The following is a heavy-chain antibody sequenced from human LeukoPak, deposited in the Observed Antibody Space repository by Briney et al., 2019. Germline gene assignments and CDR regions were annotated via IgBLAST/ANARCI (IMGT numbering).Heavy chain of an antibody. Sequence: GGSLRLSCAASGSTFSNAWMSWVRQAPGKGLEWVGRIKSKTDGGTTDYAAPVKGRFTISRDDSKNTLYLQMNSLKTEDTAVYYCTTREVVPAATLDYWGQGTLVTVSS. D-gene: IGHD2-2*01. V-gene: IGHV3-15*01. CDR3: TTREVVPAATLDY. CDR1: GSTFSNAW. CDR2: IKSKTDGGTT. J-gene: IGHJ4*02.